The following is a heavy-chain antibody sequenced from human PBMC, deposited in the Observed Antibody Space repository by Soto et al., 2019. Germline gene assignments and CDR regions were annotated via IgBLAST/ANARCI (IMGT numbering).Heavy chain of an antibody. CDR1: GFTFSNYG. Sequence: QVQLVESGGGVVQPGRSLRLSCAASGFTFSNYGMQWVRQAPGEGLEWVAVIWFDGSNKYYADSVKGRFTISRDNSKNTLYLQMNSLRAEDTAVYYCARDHTYGSGTSYGHNWFDPWGQGTLVTVSS. CDR3: ARDHTYGSGTSYGHNWFDP. CDR2: IWFDGSNK. D-gene: IGHD3-10*01. V-gene: IGHV3-33*01. J-gene: IGHJ5*02.